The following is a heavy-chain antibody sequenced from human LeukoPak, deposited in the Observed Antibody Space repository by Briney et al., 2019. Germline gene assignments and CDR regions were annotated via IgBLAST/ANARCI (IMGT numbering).Heavy chain of an antibody. CDR2: INHSGST. CDR1: GGSFSGYY. D-gene: IGHD4-11*01. CDR3: ARVRYSNYFDY. V-gene: IGHV4-34*01. Sequence: PSETLSLXCAVYGGSFSGYYWSWIRLPPGKGLEWIGEINHSGSTNYNPSLKSRVTISVDTSKNQFSQKLSSVTAADTAVYYCARVRYSNYFDYWGQGTLVTVSS. J-gene: IGHJ4*02.